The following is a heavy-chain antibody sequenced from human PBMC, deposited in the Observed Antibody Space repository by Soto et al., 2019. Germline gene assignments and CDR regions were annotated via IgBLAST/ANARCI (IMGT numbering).Heavy chain of an antibody. D-gene: IGHD4-4*01. J-gene: IGHJ4*02. CDR2: INPSGGST. CDR3: ARYDYTGNYFDY. V-gene: IGHV1-46*01. CDR1: GYTFSSYY. Sequence: QVQLVQSGAEVKKPGASVKVSCKASGYTFSSYYMHWVRQAPGQGYEWMGIINPSGGSTTYAQKFQGGVTMTRDTSTSTVYREVSSLRSEDTAVYYCARYDYTGNYFDYWGQGTLVTVSS.